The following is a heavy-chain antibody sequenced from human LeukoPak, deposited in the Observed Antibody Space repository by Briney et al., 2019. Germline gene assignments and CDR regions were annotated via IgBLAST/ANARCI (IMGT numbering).Heavy chain of an antibody. D-gene: IGHD2-15*01. V-gene: IGHV3-73*01. J-gene: IGHJ4*02. Sequence: GGSLRLSCAASGFTFSSYWMHWVRQASGKGLEWVGRIRSKANSYATAYAASVKGRFTISRDDSKNTAYLQMNSLKTEDTAVYYCTSLRYCSGGSCLIDYWGQGTLVTVSS. CDR3: TSLRYCSGGSCLIDY. CDR1: GFTFSSYW. CDR2: IRSKANSYAT.